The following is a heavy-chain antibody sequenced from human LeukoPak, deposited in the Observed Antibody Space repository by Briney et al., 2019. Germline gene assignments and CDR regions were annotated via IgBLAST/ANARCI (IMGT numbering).Heavy chain of an antibody. CDR1: GFTFSNAW. CDR2: IKSKTDGGTT. V-gene: IGHV3-15*01. CDR3: TTGPPVGAIVYYYYYYMDV. D-gene: IGHD1-26*01. Sequence: GGSLRLSCAASGFTFSNAWMSWVRQAPGKGLEWVGRIKSKTDGGTTDYAAPVKGRFTISRDDSKNTLYLQMNSLKTEDTAVYYCTTGPPVGAIVYYYYYYMDVWGKGTTVTISS. J-gene: IGHJ6*03.